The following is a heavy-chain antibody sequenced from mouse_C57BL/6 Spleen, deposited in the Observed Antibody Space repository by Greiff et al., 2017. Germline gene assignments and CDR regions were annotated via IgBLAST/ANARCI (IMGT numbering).Heavy chain of an antibody. CDR2: FYPGDGDT. V-gene: IGHV1-80*01. J-gene: IGHJ1*03. Sequence: QVQLKQSGAELVKPGASVKISCKASGYAFSSYWMNWVKQRPGKGLEWIGQFYPGDGDTNYNGKFKGKATLTADKSSSTAYMQLSSLTSEDSAVYVCARANYYERYVDVWGTGTTVTVSS. D-gene: IGHD1-1*01. CDR3: ARANYYERYVDV. CDR1: GYAFSSYW.